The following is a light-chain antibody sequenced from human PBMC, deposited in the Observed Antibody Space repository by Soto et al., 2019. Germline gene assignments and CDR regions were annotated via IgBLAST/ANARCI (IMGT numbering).Light chain of an antibody. J-gene: IGKJ2*01. V-gene: IGKV3-15*01. CDR2: DAS. CDR3: QQYGDWPPDT. CDR1: QSVSRN. Sequence: EIVMTQSPATLSVSPGERATLSCRASQSVSRNLAWYQQKPRQPPRLLIYDASTRATGVPARFGGSGSGTEFTLTISGLQSEDFAVYYCQQYGDWPPDTFGQGTKVEI.